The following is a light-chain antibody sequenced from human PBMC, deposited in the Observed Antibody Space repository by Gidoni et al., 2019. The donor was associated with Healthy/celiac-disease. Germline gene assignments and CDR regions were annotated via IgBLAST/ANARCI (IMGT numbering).Light chain of an antibody. Sequence: QSVLTQPPSVSGAPGQRVTISCTGSSSNIGAGYDVHWYQQLPGTAPKLLIYGNSNRPSGVPDRFSGSKSGTSASRASTGLQAEDEADYYCQSYDSSLSGSVVFGGGTKLTVL. J-gene: IGLJ2*01. CDR3: QSYDSSLSGSVV. CDR2: GNS. CDR1: SSNIGAGYD. V-gene: IGLV1-40*01.